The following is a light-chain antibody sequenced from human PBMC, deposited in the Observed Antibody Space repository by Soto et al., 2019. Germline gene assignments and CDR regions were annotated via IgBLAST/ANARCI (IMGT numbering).Light chain of an antibody. V-gene: IGKV1-5*03. CDR2: RPS. CDR1: ESSSWW. CDR3: EQYNNYSPYT. J-gene: IGKJ2*01. Sequence: DIQMPHSPSTLPASVGDRITITIRATESSSWWLAWYQQTPGKPPNLLIHRPSTLETGVPSRISGSGSVTGFTLTISDPQPDNVATYYCEQYNNYSPYTCGQGTKVETK.